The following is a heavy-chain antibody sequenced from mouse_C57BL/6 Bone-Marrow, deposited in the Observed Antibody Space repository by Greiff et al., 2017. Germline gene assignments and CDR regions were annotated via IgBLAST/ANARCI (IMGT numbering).Heavy chain of an antibody. CDR1: GFTFSSYG. V-gene: IGHV5-6*02. Sequence: EVKLVESGGDLVKPGGSLKLSCAASGFTFSSYGMSWVRQTPDKRLEWVATISSGGSYTYYPDSVKGRFTISRDNAKNTLYLQMSSLKSEDTAMYHCARGAYWGQGTLVTVSA. J-gene: IGHJ3*01. CDR3: ARGAY. CDR2: ISSGGSYT.